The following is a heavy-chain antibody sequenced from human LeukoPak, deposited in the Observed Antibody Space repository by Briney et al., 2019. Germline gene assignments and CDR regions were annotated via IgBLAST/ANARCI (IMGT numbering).Heavy chain of an antibody. CDR3: ARRTHQKTYVWGSYRYIEPFDY. CDR2: IKQDGSEK. Sequence: GGSLRLSCAASGFKFDDYGLSWVRQAPGKGLEWVANIKQDGSEKYYVDSVKGRFTISRDNAKNSLYLQMNSLRAEDTAVYYCARRTHQKTYVWGSYRYIEPFDYWGQGTLVTVSS. D-gene: IGHD3-16*02. J-gene: IGHJ4*02. CDR1: GFKFDDYG. V-gene: IGHV3-7*01.